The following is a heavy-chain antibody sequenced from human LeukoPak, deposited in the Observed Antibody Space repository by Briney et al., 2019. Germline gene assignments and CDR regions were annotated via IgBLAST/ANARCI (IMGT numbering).Heavy chain of an antibody. CDR1: GYTFTGYY. D-gene: IGHD3-3*01. CDR2: INPNSGGT. V-gene: IGHV1-2*02. Sequence: ASVKVSCKASGYTFTGYYMHWVRQAPGQGLEWMGWINPNSGGTNYAQKFQGRVTMTRDTSISTAYMELSSLRSEDTAVYYCARERGGPYDFWSGYYDAFDIWGQGTMVTVSS. J-gene: IGHJ3*02. CDR3: ARERGGPYDFWSGYYDAFDI.